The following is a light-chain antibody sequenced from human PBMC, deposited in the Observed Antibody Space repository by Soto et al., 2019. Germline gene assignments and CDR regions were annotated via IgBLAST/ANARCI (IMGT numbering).Light chain of an antibody. Sequence: SALTQPASVSGSPGQSITISCPGTSSDVGAYNYVSWFQQHPGKAPTLIISEVSNRPSGVSNRFSGSKSGNAASLTISGLQAEDEADYFCFSFTTDWTHVFGTGTKVTVL. CDR3: FSFTTDWTHV. J-gene: IGLJ1*01. CDR2: EVS. CDR1: SSDVGAYNY. V-gene: IGLV2-14*01.